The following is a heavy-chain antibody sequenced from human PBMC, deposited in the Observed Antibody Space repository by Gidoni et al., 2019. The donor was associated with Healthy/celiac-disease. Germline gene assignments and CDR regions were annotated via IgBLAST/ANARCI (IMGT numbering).Heavy chain of an antibody. CDR3: ARTSSGAVIDAFDI. CDR2: ISSSSSTI. CDR1: GFTFGSYS. D-gene: IGHD6-6*01. J-gene: IGHJ3*02. Sequence: EVQLVESGGGLVQPVVSLRLSCAASGFTFGSYSMNWVRRAPGKGLEWVSYISSSSSTIYYADSVKGRFTISRDNAKNSLYLQMNSLRAEDTAVYYCARTSSGAVIDAFDIWGQGTMVTVSS. V-gene: IGHV3-48*01.